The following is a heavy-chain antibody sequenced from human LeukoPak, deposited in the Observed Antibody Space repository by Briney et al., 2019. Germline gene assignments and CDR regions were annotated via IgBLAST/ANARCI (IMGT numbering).Heavy chain of an antibody. Sequence: GASLKVSCKTSGYSFTNFYIHWVRQAPGQGLEWMGMVNPSGGSTISAQRFQDRVNMTTDTSTRTVYMEMTGLTSDDTGIYYCARDAFGGQGTQVTVSS. D-gene: IGHD3-3*02. J-gene: IGHJ4*02. CDR2: VNPSGGST. CDR1: GYSFTNFY. CDR3: ARDAF. V-gene: IGHV1-46*01.